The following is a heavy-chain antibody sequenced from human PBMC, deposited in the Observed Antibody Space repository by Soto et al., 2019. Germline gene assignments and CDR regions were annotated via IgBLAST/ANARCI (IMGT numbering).Heavy chain of an antibody. J-gene: IGHJ6*02. D-gene: IGHD6-19*01. CDR1: VITFSKFI. Sequence: AALPVSCTSSVITFSKFIITCVRPAPGLGLEWVGGIIPIFGTANYAQKFQGRVTITADESTSTSYLEVSNLRSEDTAVYYCAKVRYSSPMGYYYGMDVWGQGTTVTFS. V-gene: IGHV1-69*01. CDR2: IIPIFGTA. CDR3: AKVRYSSPMGYYYGMDV.